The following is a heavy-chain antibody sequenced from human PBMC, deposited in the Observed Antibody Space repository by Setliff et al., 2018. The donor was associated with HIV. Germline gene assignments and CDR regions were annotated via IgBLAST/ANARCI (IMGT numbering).Heavy chain of an antibody. D-gene: IGHD3-10*01. CDR1: GFSLKRYG. Sequence: GGSLRLSCTASGFSLKRYGIHWVRQAPGKGLEWVAVMGDDGSDKYYADSVKGRFTIFRDNSKNTLYLQMNSLRAEDTAVYYCARDRVESFWDGELKYMDVWGNGTTVTVSS. V-gene: IGHV3-33*01. CDR2: MGDDGSDK. J-gene: IGHJ6*03. CDR3: ARDRVESFWDGELKYMDV.